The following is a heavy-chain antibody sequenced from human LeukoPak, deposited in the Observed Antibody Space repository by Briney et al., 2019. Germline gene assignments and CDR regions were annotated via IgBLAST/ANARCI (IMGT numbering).Heavy chain of an antibody. J-gene: IGHJ4*02. Sequence: PSETLSLTCTVSGGSISSSSYHWGWIRQPPGKGLEWIGSIYYSGSTYYNPSLKSRVTISVDTSKNQFSLKLSSVTAADTAVYYCARRGVTTVTTDPYFDYWGQGTLVTVSS. CDR2: IYYSGST. D-gene: IGHD4-11*01. CDR1: GGSISSSSYH. CDR3: ARRGVTTVTTDPYFDY. V-gene: IGHV4-39*01.